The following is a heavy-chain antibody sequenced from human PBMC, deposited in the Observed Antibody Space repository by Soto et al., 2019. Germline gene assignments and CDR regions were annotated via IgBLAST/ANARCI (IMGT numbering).Heavy chain of an antibody. J-gene: IGHJ5*02. CDR2: TYYRSKWYN. CDR1: GDSVSSNSAA. D-gene: IGHD6-19*01. CDR3: AYSSGWDLNNWFDP. Sequence: QVQLQQSGPGLVKPSQTLSLTCAISGDSVSSNSAAWNWIRQSPSRGLEWLGRTYYRSKWYNDYAVSVKSRITINPDTSKNQFSRQLNSVTPEDTAVYYCAYSSGWDLNNWFDPWGQGTLVTVSS. V-gene: IGHV6-1*01.